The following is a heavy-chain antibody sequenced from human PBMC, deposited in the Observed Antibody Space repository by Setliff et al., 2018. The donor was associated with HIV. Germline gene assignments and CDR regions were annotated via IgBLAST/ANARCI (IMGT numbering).Heavy chain of an antibody. V-gene: IGHV4-61*02. Sequence: SETLSLTCTVSGGSISSENHYLTWIRQPAGKGLEWIGRIYTSGATNYNPSLKSRVTISVDTPQNQFSLKLTSVTAADTAVYYCARLRQWLAFFDSWGQGTLVTVSS. J-gene: IGHJ4*02. D-gene: IGHD6-19*01. CDR3: ARLRQWLAFFDS. CDR2: IYTSGAT. CDR1: GGSISSENHY.